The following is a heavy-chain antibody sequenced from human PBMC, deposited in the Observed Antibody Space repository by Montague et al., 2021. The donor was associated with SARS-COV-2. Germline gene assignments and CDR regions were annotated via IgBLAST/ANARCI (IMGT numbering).Heavy chain of an antibody. D-gene: IGHD2/OR15-2a*01. CDR2: INHSGSS. Sequence: SETLSLTCAVYGGSFSGFYWCWICQLPGKGLEWIGEINHSGSSYYNPSLKSRVTISVDTSKNQFPLKLSSVTAADTAVYYCASRKRGNRGAFDIWGQGTMVTVSS. V-gene: IGHV4-34*01. J-gene: IGHJ3*02. CDR3: ASRKRGNRGAFDI. CDR1: GGSFSGFY.